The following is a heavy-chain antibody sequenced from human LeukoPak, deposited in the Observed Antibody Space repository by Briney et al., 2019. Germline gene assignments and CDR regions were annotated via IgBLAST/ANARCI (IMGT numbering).Heavy chain of an antibody. CDR2: INPKSGGT. D-gene: IGHD4-17*01. Sequence: ASVKVSCKASGYTFSDHHMQWVRQAPGQGFEWLGWINPKSGGTSYARKFRGRVTMTRDMSLSTAYMELSRLTYDDTAVYYCARGALDPETVTNYFEYWAQGTLVTVSS. CDR3: ARGALDPETVTNYFEY. V-gene: IGHV1-2*02. J-gene: IGHJ4*02. CDR1: GYTFSDHH.